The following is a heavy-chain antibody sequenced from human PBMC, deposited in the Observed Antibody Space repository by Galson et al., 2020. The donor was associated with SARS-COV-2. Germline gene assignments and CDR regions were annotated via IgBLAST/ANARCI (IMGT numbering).Heavy chain of an antibody. D-gene: IGHD2-21*01. J-gene: IGHJ4*02. Sequence: GGSLRLSCAASGFTFSIYAMSWVRQAPGKGLEWVSSITGSGSNTKYTDSVKGRFTISRDNSKNTLYLQMNSLRVEDTAVYYCAKEVWWDYWGQGTLVTVSS. V-gene: IGHV3-23*01. CDR3: AKEVWWDY. CDR2: ITGSGSNT. CDR1: GFTFSIYA.